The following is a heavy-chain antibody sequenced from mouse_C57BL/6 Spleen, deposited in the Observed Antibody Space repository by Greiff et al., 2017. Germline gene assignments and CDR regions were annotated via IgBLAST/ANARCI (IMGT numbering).Heavy chain of an antibody. CDR2: IWSGGST. D-gene: IGHD2-3*01. J-gene: IGHJ1*03. CDR3: ARNSIYDGYYDWYFDV. CDR1: GFSLTSYG. Sequence: QVQLKQSGPGLVQPSQSLSITCTVSGFSLTSYGVHWVRQSPGKGLEWLGVIWSGGSTDYNAAFISRLSISKDNSKSQVFFKMNSLQADDTAIYYCARNSIYDGYYDWYFDVWGTGTTVTVSS. V-gene: IGHV2-2*01.